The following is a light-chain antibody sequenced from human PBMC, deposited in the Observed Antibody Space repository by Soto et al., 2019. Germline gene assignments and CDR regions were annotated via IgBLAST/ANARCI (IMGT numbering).Light chain of an antibody. J-gene: IGLJ2*01. Sequence: LVLTQSPSPSASLGASFKLTCTLSSGHSSYAIAWHQQQPEKGPRYSMKLNSDGSHSKGDGIPDRFSGSSSGAERYLTISSLQSEDEADYYCQTGGTGMVFGGGTKLTVL. CDR1: SGHSSYA. V-gene: IGLV4-69*01. CDR3: QTGGTGMV. CDR2: LNSDGSH.